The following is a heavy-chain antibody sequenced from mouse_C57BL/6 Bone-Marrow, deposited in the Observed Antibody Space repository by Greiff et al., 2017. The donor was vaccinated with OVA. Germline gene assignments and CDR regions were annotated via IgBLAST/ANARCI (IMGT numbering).Heavy chain of an antibody. D-gene: IGHD1-1*01. J-gene: IGHJ4*01. CDR3: AVVARGAMDY. V-gene: IGHV1-7*01. Sequence: QVQLKESGAELAKPGASVKLSCKASGYTFTSYWMHWVKQRPGQGLEWIGYINPSSGYTKYNQKFKDKATLTADKSSSTAYMQRSSQTYEDSAVYYCAVVARGAMDYWGQGTSVTVSS. CDR2: INPSSGYT. CDR1: GYTFTSYW.